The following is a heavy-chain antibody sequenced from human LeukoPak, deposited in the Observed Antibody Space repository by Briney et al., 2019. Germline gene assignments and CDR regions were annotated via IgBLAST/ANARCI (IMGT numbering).Heavy chain of an antibody. D-gene: IGHD3-10*01. CDR3: ARGVDTLLWFGELLSPGEFDH. J-gene: IGHJ4*02. CDR2: IKEDGSEN. Sequence: GGSLGLSCTASGFTFSMYWMSWVRQAPGKGLEWVANIKEDGSENYYVDSVKGRFTISRDNAKNSLYLQMSSLRAEDTAVYYCARGVDTLLWFGELLSPGEFDHWGQGTLVTVSS. CDR1: GFTFSMYW. V-gene: IGHV3-7*03.